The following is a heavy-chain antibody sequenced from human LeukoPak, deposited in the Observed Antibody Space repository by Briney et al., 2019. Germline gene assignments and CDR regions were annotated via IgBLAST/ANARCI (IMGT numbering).Heavy chain of an antibody. CDR2: IKQDGSEK. Sequence: PGGSLRLSCAASGFTFSSYWMSWARQAPGKGLEWVANIKQDGSEKYYVDSVKGRFTISRDNAKNSLYLLMNSLRAEDTAVYYCARGRGLTIFGVISWFDPWGQGTLVTVSS. CDR1: GFTFSSYW. D-gene: IGHD3-3*01. J-gene: IGHJ5*02. V-gene: IGHV3-7*01. CDR3: ARGRGLTIFGVISWFDP.